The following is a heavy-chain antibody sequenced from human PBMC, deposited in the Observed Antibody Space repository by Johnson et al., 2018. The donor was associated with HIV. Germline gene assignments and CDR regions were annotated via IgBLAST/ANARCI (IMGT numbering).Heavy chain of an antibody. D-gene: IGHD2-2*01. CDR2: ISYDGSNK. Sequence: QVQLVESGGGVVQPGRSLRLSCAASGFTFSSYAMHWVRQAPGKGLEWVAVISYDGSNKYYADSVKGRFTISRDNTKNTLYLQMNSLRAEDTAVYYCAGDGGTSYAFDIWGQGTMVTVSS. J-gene: IGHJ3*02. CDR1: GFTFSSYA. V-gene: IGHV3-30-3*01. CDR3: AGDGGTSYAFDI.